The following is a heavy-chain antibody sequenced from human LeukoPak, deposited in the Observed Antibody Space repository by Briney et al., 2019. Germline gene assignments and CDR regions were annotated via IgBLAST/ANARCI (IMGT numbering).Heavy chain of an antibody. CDR2: ISSSGSTI. CDR1: GFTFSDYY. D-gene: IGHD4-11*01. CDR3: ARDPVTTFHYYYYYYMDV. V-gene: IGHV3-11*04. J-gene: IGHJ6*03. Sequence: GGSLRLSCAASGFTFSDYYMSWIRQAPGKGLEWVSYISSSGSTIYYAGSVKGRFTISRDNAENSLYLQMNSLRAEDTAVYYCARDPVTTFHYYYYYYMDVWGKGTTVTVSS.